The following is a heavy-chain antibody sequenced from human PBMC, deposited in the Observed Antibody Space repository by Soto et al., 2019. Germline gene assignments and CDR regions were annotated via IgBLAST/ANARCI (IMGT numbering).Heavy chain of an antibody. D-gene: IGHD2-21*02. V-gene: IGHV3-30-3*01. CDR2: ISYDGSNK. Sequence: QVPLVESGGGVVQPGRSLRLSCAASGFTFSSYAMHWVRQAPGKGLEWVAVISYDGSNKYYADSVKGRFTISRDNSKNLLYLQMNSLRAEDTAVYYCARESQYCGGDCYPRYFDYWGKGTLVTVSS. CDR3: ARESQYCGGDCYPRYFDY. J-gene: IGHJ4*02. CDR1: GFTFSSYA.